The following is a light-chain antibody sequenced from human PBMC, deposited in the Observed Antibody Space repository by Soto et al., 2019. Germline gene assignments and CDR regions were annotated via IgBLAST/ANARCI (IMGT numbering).Light chain of an antibody. CDR3: QSSDSSLSGWV. CDR1: SSNIGAGYD. Sequence: QSVLTQPPSVSGAPGQRVTISCTGSSSNIGAGYDVHWYQQLPGTAPKLLIYGNSNRPSGVPDRFSGSKSGTSASLAITGLQAEDEADYSCQSSDSSLSGWVFGGGTKVTVL. V-gene: IGLV1-40*01. CDR2: GNS. J-gene: IGLJ3*02.